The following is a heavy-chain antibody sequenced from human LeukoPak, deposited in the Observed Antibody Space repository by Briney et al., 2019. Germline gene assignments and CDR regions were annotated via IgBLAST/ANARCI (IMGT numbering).Heavy chain of an antibody. J-gene: IGHJ4*02. CDR2: ISTSSSTI. V-gene: IGHV3-48*01. CDR3: ARRGYTSAWDY. D-gene: IGHD6-19*01. CDR1: GFTFSSYS. Sequence: GGSLRLSCAASGFTFSSYSMNWVRQAPWKGLEWVSYISTSSSTIYYADSVKGRFTISRDNGKNSLYLQMNSLRAEDTAVYFCARRGYTSAWDYWGQGTLVTVSS.